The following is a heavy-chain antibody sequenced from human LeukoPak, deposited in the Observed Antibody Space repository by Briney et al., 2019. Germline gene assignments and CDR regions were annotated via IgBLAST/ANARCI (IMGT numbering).Heavy chain of an antibody. D-gene: IGHD3-10*01. CDR1: GFTFSSYS. V-gene: IGHV3-23*01. Sequence: GGSMRLSCAASGFTFSSYSMTWVRQTPGKGLEWVSTITGSGGSAYYPDSVEGRFTVSRDNSKNRLYLQMNSLRAEDTAVYYCAKENYDSGSYAHWGQGTLVSVS. CDR2: ITGSGGSA. CDR3: AKENYDSGSYAH. J-gene: IGHJ4*02.